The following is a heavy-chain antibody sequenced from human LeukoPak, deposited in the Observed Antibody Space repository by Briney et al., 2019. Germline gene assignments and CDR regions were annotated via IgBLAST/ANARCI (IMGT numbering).Heavy chain of an antibody. D-gene: IGHD4-17*01. J-gene: IGHJ3*02. Sequence: SDTLPLTCAVSGGSFSGYYWSWLRQPPGKGLEWIGEINHSGSTNSNPSLKSRVTLSIDTSKNQLSLKRSSVTAADTAVYYCARGRGYGDYVGAFDIWGQGTMVTVSS. CDR3: ARGRGYGDYVGAFDI. CDR1: GGSFSGYY. CDR2: INHSGST. V-gene: IGHV4-34*01.